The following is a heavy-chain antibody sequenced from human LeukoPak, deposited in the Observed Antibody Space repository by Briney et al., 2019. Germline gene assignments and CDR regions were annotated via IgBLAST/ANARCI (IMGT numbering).Heavy chain of an antibody. CDR1: GFIFSSYA. D-gene: IGHD3-10*01. J-gene: IGHJ5*02. Sequence: GGSLRLSCAASGFIFSSYAMSWVRQAPGKGLEWVSTISGSGDSTYFADSVKGRFTISRDNSKNTLYLQMKSLRAEDTAVYYCAKGYASGIYASRGGGGFGPWGQGTLVTVSS. CDR3: AKGYASGIYASRGGGGFGP. CDR2: ISGSGDST. V-gene: IGHV3-23*01.